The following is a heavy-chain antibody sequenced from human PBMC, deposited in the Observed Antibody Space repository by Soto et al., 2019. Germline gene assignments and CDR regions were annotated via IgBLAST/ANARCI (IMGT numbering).Heavy chain of an antibody. CDR3: AIGINMVRGVIIQSSQH. CDR1: GGSISSGDYY. J-gene: IGHJ1*01. Sequence: LSLTCTVSGGSISSGDYYWSWIRQPPGKGLEWIGYIYYSGSTYYNPSLKSRVTISVDTSKNQFSLKLRSVTAAGTAGYYCAIGINMVRGVIIQSSQHWGQGALVTVSS. D-gene: IGHD3-10*01. CDR2: IYYSGST. V-gene: IGHV4-30-4*01.